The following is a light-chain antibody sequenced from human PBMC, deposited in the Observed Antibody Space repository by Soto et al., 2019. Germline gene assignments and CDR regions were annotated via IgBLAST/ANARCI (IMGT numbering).Light chain of an antibody. CDR2: GAS. J-gene: IGKJ1*01. CDR1: QSVSSN. V-gene: IGKV3-15*01. Sequence: IVLTQSPATLSLSPGERATLSRRASQSVSSNLAWYQQTPGQAPRLLIYGASTRATGIPVRFSGSASGTEFTLTISSLQSEDFTVYYCQQYNKWPLTFGQGTKVDIK. CDR3: QQYNKWPLT.